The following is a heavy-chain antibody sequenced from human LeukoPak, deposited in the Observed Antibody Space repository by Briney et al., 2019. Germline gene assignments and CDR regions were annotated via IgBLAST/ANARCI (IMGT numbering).Heavy chain of an antibody. D-gene: IGHD6-19*01. V-gene: IGHV3-30*18. CDR3: AKDRQWLVGGLDY. CDR2: FSYDGSNK. J-gene: IGHJ4*02. CDR1: GFTFSSHG. Sequence: PGGSLRLSCAASGFTFSSHGMHWVRQAPGKGLEWVAVFSYDGSNKYYADSVKGRFTISRDNSKNTLYLQMNSLRAEDTAVYYCAKDRQWLVGGLDYWGQGTLVTVSS.